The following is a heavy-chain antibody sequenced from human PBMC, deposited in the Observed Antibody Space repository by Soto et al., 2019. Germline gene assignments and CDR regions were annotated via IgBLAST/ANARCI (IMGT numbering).Heavy chain of an antibody. J-gene: IGHJ5*02. V-gene: IGHV4-59*01. D-gene: IGHD3-3*01. Sequence: VPLQESGPGLVRPSETLSLTCTVSGGFISTYFWSWIRQVPGKGPEWIGYIFYNGTTNYNPSLNSRVTMSVDTSKNQFSLKLNSATAADTALYYCARSPPHIRFLVLWFDHWGPGTQVTVSS. CDR3: ARSPPHIRFLVLWFDH. CDR2: IFYNGTT. CDR1: GGFISTYF.